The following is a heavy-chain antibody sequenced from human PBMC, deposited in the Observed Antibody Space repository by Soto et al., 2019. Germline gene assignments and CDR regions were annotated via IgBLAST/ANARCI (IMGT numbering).Heavy chain of an antibody. D-gene: IGHD2-15*01. CDR3: ARGPRLHRTPFDF. J-gene: IGHJ4*02. CDR2: IWFDGSDK. CDR1: GFAFGNYG. V-gene: IGHV3-33*01. Sequence: QVQLVESGGGGVQPGRTLRLSCVASGFAFGNYGMHWVRQAPGKGLEWVAIIWFDGSDKYYADSVKGRFTISRDNSKNTMYLKIDSLRVENTAVYYCARGPRLHRTPFDFWGQGTLVTVSS.